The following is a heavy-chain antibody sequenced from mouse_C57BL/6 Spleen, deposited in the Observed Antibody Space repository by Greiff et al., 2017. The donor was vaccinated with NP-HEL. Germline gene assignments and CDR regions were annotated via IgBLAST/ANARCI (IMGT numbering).Heavy chain of an antibody. Sequence: EVQLVESGGGLVKPGGSLKLSCAASGFTFSDYGMHWVRQAPEKGLEWVAYISSGSSTIYYADTVKGRFTISRDNAKNTLFLQMTSLRSEDTAMYYCARRGYYGSSYDYAMDYWGQGTSVTVSS. J-gene: IGHJ4*01. CDR3: ARRGYYGSSYDYAMDY. CDR2: ISSGSSTI. CDR1: GFTFSDYG. V-gene: IGHV5-17*01. D-gene: IGHD1-1*01.